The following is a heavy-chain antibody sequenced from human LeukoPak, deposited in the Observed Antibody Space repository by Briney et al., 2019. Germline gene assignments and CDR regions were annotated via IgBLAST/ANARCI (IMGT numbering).Heavy chain of an antibody. J-gene: IGHJ4*02. CDR2: IYYSGST. D-gene: IGHD3-9*01. CDR1: GGSFSGYY. Sequence: PSETLSLTCAVYGGSFSGYYWSWIRQPPGKGLEWIGYIYYSGSTNYNPSLKSRVTISVDTSKNQFSLKLSSVTAADTAVYYCARHERYYDILTGFVPRLFDYGGQGPWVTVPS. V-gene: IGHV4-59*08. CDR3: ARHERYYDILTGFVPRLFDY.